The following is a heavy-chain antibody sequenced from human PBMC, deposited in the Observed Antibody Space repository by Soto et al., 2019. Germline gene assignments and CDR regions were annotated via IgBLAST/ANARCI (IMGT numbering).Heavy chain of an antibody. CDR3: ARRGARIFDS. J-gene: IGHJ4*02. Sequence: QVELVQSGGEVKKPGASVTVSCKASGYTFTIYGIAWVRQVPGQGLEWMGWISVYNDKRNYAQKFQGRVTMTTDTSTSKGYFSLSNLRSDDPAVYFRARRGARIFDSWGQGTLVTVSS. CDR2: ISVYNDKR. V-gene: IGHV1-18*01. CDR1: GYTFTIYG. D-gene: IGHD2-15*01.